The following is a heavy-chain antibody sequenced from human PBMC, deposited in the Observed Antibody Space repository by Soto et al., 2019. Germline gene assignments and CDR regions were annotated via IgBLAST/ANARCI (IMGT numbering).Heavy chain of an antibody. CDR3: ARGGSLVEWLLLPSSYNWFDP. J-gene: IGHJ5*02. Sequence: QVQLVQSGAEVKKPGSSVKVSCKASGGTFSSYAISWVRQAPGQGLEWMGGIIPIFGIANYAQKFQGRVTITADESTSTAYMELSSLRSEDTAVYYCARGGSLVEWLLLPSSYNWFDPWGQGTLVTVSS. D-gene: IGHD3-3*01. CDR2: IIPIFGIA. CDR1: GGTFSSYA. V-gene: IGHV1-69*01.